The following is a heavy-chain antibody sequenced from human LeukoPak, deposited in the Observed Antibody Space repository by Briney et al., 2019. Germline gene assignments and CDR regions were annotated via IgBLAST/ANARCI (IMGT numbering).Heavy chain of an antibody. CDR2: ITGSGAST. J-gene: IGHJ4*02. D-gene: IGHD3-22*01. CDR1: GFTFSSDA. CDR3: VKRSSISSGYFDF. V-gene: IGHV3-23*01. Sequence: GGSLRLSCAASGFTFSSDAMTWVRQAPGKGLEWVSAITGSGASTNYADSVKGRFTISRDNSKNTIYLQMSSLRAEDTAIYYCVKRSSISSGYFDFWGRGTLVTVSS.